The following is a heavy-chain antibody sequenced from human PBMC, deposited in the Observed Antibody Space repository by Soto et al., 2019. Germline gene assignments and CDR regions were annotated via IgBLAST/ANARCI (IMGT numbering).Heavy chain of an antibody. CDR3: ARALLPHWEGLVNYDYYGMAV. CDR2: INPNSGGT. J-gene: IGHJ6*04. V-gene: IGHV1-2*04. D-gene: IGHD6-19*01. Sequence: QVQLVQSGAEVKKPGASVKVSCKASGSTFTGYYMHWVRQAPGQGLEWMGWINPNSGGTNYAPKFTGWVDMTRDTSISTAYMELSRLRSDDTAVYYCARALLPHWEGLVNYDYYGMAVWGKGTTVTVSS. CDR1: GSTFTGYY.